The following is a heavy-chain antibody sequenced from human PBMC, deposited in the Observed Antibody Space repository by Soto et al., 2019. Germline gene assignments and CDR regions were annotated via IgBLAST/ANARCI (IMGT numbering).Heavy chain of an antibody. CDR3: AKDKYFADYYYYYMDV. J-gene: IGHJ6*03. CDR1: GFTFDDYA. Sequence: EVQLVESGGGLVQPGRSLRLSCAASGFTFDDYAMHWVRQAPGKGLEWVSGISWNSGSIGYADSVKGRFTISRDNAKNSLDLQMNSLRAEDTALYYCAKDKYFADYYYYYMDVWGEGTTVTVFS. CDR2: ISWNSGSI. V-gene: IGHV3-9*01.